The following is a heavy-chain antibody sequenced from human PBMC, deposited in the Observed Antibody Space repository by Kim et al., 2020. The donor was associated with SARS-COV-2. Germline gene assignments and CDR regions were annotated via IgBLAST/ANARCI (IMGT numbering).Heavy chain of an antibody. CDR2: IIPGIGSA. J-gene: IGHJ4*02. CDR3: AAVIIVPAFDH. CDR1: GGAFTYYS. D-gene: IGHD3-3*01. Sequence: SVKVSCTASGGAFTYYSLVWVRQAPGRRFEWLGGIIPGIGSANYAPKFQDRLAITADESTNTVYMELTSLNSEDTAFYYCAAVIIVPAFDHLGPGTLV. V-gene: IGHV1-69*13.